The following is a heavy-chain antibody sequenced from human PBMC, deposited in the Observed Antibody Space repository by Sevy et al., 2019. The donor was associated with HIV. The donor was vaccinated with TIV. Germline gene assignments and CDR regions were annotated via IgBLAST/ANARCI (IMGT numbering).Heavy chain of an antibody. CDR2: IITSNGNT. Sequence: ASVKVSCKASGYTFTSNAMVWVRQAPGQRLEWMGWIITSNGNTTFSQKFQGRVTITRDTSASTAYMELSSLRSEDTAVYYCARDRQRQWLVRYYYYGMDVWGQGTTVTVSS. CDR1: GYTFTSNA. V-gene: IGHV1-3*04. D-gene: IGHD6-19*01. CDR3: ARDRQRQWLVRYYYYGMDV. J-gene: IGHJ6*02.